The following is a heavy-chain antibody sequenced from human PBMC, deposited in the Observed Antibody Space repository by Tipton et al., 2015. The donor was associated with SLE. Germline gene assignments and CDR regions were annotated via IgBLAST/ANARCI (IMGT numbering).Heavy chain of an antibody. CDR1: GFTFRKYW. Sequence: SLRLSCAASGFTFRKYWMSWVRQTPGKGLEWVANIKQDGSEKYYVDSLKGRFTISRDNAKNSLYLQMNSLRAEDSAVYCCARDCPAATCYYYYMDVWGKGTTVTVSS. V-gene: IGHV3-7*01. J-gene: IGHJ6*03. CDR2: IKQDGSEK. CDR3: ARDCPAATCYYYYMDV. D-gene: IGHD2-2*01.